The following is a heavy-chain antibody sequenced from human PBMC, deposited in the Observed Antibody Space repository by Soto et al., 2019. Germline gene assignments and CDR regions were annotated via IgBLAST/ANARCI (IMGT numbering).Heavy chain of an antibody. CDR2: IYYSGST. J-gene: IGHJ4*02. D-gene: IGHD3-9*01. V-gene: IGHV4-30-4*01. CDR1: GGSIISGAYY. CDR3: ASGFDIPYYFDY. Sequence: SETLSLTCTVSGGSIISGAYYWSWIRQPPGKGLEWIGYIYYSGSTYYNPSLKSRVTISVDTSKNQFSLKLSSVTAADTAVYYCASGFDIPYYFDYWGQGTLVTVSS.